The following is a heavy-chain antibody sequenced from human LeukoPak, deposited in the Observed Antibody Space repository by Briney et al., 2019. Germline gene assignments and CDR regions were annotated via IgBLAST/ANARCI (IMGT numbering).Heavy chain of an antibody. V-gene: IGHV1-46*01. CDR2: INPRDGTT. CDR3: ARGIATAGYDY. D-gene: IGHD6-13*01. J-gene: IGHJ4*02. CDR1: GYTFTSYY. Sequence: ASVKVSCKASGYTFTSYYLHWVRQAPGQGLEWMGIINPRDGTTSFAQKFQGRVTMTRDTSTSTVYMDLSSLRSDDTAVYYCARGIATAGYDYWGQGTLVTVSS.